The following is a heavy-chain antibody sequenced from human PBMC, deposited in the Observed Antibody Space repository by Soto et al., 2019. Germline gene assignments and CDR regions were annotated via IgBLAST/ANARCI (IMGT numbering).Heavy chain of an antibody. CDR3: AREVDYGENWFDP. V-gene: IGHV4-39*07. D-gene: IGHD4-17*01. CDR2: IYYSGST. CDR1: GGSISSSSYY. J-gene: IGHJ5*02. Sequence: SETLCLTCTVSGGSISSSSYYWGWIRQPPGKGLEWIGSIYYSGSTYYNPSLKSRVTISVDTSKNQFSLKLSSVTAADTAVYYCAREVDYGENWFDPWGQGTLVTVSS.